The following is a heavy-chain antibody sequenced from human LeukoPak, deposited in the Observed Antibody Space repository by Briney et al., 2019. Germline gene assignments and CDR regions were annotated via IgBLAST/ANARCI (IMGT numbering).Heavy chain of an antibody. J-gene: IGHJ6*04. CDR3: AELGITMIGGV. CDR1: GFTFSSYS. Sequence: PGGSLRLSCAASGFTFSSYSMNWVRQAPGKGLEWVSKISSSSSTIYYADSVKGRFTISRDNAKNSLYLQMNSLRAEDTAVYYCAELGITMIGGVWGKGTTVTISS. V-gene: IGHV3-48*04. CDR2: ISSSSSTI. D-gene: IGHD3-10*02.